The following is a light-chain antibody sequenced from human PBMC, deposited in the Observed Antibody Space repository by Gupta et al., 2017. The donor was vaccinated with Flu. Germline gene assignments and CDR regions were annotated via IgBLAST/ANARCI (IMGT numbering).Light chain of an antibody. CDR3: SSDTSSNSLE. CDR2: EVI. J-gene: IGLJ3*02. V-gene: IGLV2-14*01. CDR1: SSDVGGYNY. Sequence: QSALSQPASAPWTLGQSITISCTGTSSDVGGYNYVSWYQHHPGKAPKLMIHEVINRPSGVSNRFSGSKSGNTASLTISGLQAEDADDYYCSSDTSSNSLEFGGGTKLTVL.